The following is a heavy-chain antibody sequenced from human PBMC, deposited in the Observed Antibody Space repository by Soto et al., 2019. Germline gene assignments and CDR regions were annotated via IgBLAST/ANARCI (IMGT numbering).Heavy chain of an antibody. J-gene: IGHJ4*02. CDR2: IYSGGST. CDR3: ARGGSRPI. CDR1: GFRVIRNY. Sequence: GGSFGLCFAVCGFRVIRNYMSWVRQAPGKGLEWVSVIYSGGSTYYADSVKGRFTISRDNSKNTLYLQMNSLRAEDTAVYYCARGGSRPIWGQGTLVT. V-gene: IGHV3-53*01. D-gene: IGHD2-15*01.